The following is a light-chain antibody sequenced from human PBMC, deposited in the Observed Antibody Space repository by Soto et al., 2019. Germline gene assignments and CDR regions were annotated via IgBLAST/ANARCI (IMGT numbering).Light chain of an antibody. CDR1: VSEVAGYTY. Sequence: QPVLTQPASVSGSPGQSITISCTGAVSEVAGYTYVSWYQQLPGKGPKVIIYDVSNRPSGVSNRFSGSKSGTTASLTISGLQAEDEADYYCSSFTSTSGLFGGGTKLTVL. V-gene: IGLV2-14*03. CDR2: DVS. CDR3: SSFTSTSGL. J-gene: IGLJ2*01.